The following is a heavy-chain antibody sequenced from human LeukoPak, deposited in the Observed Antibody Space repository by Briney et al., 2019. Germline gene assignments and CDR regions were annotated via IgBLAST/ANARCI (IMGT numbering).Heavy chain of an antibody. D-gene: IGHD7-27*01. J-gene: IGHJ4*02. CDR3: TKDPPLTGGVYSAH. CDR1: GFTFNTYT. CDR2: IKSKVDGGTT. Sequence: PGGSLRLSCAASGFTFNTYTMNWVRQAPGKGLEWVGLIKSKVDGGTTDYAAPVKGRFTISRDDSKNTLYLQMSSLKIEDTAIYYCTKDPPLTGGVYSAHWGPGTLVTVSS. V-gene: IGHV3-15*07.